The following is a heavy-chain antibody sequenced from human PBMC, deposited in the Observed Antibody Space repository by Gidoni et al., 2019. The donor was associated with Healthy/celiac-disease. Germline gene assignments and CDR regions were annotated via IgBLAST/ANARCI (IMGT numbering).Heavy chain of an antibody. CDR1: GFTFSSYG. V-gene: IGHV3-33*01. J-gene: IGHJ4*02. D-gene: IGHD6-13*01. Sequence: QVQLVESGGGVVQPGRSLRLSCAASGFTFSSYGRHWVRQAPGKGLEWVAGIRYDGSNKYYADSVKGRFTISRDNSKNTLYLQMNSLRAEDTAVYYCARESGIAVALYFDYWGQGTLVTVSS. CDR3: ARESGIAVALYFDY. CDR2: IRYDGSNK.